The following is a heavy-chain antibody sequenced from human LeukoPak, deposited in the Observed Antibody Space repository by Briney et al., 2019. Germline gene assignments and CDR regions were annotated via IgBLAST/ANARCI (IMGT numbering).Heavy chain of an antibody. V-gene: IGHV3-30*14. D-gene: IGHD2-2*01. Sequence: GRSLRLSCAASGFTFSSYAMHWVRQAPGKGLEWVAVISYDGSNKYYADSVKGRFTISRDNSKNTVYLQMHSLRADDTAVYYCARESLGSVDPRGYSSTVSQDVWGKGTTVTISS. CDR3: ARESLGSVDPRGYSSTVSQDV. J-gene: IGHJ6*04. CDR1: GFTFSSYA. CDR2: ISYDGSNK.